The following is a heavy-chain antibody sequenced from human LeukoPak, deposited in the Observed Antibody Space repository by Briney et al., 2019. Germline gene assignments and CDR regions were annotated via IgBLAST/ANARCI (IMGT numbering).Heavy chain of an antibody. CDR2: IYTGVNT. D-gene: IGHD5-18*01. J-gene: IGHJ4*02. V-gene: IGHV3-53*01. Sequence: PGGSLRLSCAASGFTVSNDYMSWVRQAPGKGLELVSVIYTGVNTYYADAVRGRFTFSNDNSKNTLYLQMNSLRAEDTAVYYCARGGYKYGYDYWGQGTLVTVSS. CDR1: GFTVSNDY. CDR3: ARGGYKYGYDY.